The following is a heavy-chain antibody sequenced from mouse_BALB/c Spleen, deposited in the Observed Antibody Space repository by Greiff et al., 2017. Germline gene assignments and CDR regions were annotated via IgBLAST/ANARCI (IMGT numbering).Heavy chain of an antibody. D-gene: IGHD2-4*01. V-gene: IGHV7-3*02. Sequence: EVQVVESGGGLVQPGGSLRLSCATSGFTFTDYYMSWVRQPPGKALEWLGFIRNKANGYTTEYSASVKGRFTISRDNSQSILYLQMNTLRAEDSATYYCARDILDYAAWFAYWGQGTLVTVSA. CDR3: ARDILDYAAWFAY. J-gene: IGHJ3*01. CDR1: GFTFTDYY. CDR2: IRNKANGYTT.